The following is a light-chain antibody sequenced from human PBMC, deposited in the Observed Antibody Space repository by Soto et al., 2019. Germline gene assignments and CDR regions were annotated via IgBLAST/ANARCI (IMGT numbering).Light chain of an antibody. J-gene: IGKJ1*01. CDR1: QSVSSSY. CDR2: GAS. V-gene: IGKV3-20*01. CDR3: QQYGSSRT. Sequence: EIVLTQSPGTLSLSPGERAPLSCRASQSVSSSYLAWYQQKPGQAPRLLIYGASSRATGIPDRFSGSGSGTDFTLTISRLEPEDFAMYYCQQYGSSRTFGQGTKVEIK.